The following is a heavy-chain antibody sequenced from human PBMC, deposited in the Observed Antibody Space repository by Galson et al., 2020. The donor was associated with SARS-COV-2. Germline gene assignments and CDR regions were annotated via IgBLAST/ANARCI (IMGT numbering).Heavy chain of an antibody. CDR1: VGSISSSSYY. D-gene: IGHD2-15*01. V-gene: IGHV4-39*01. J-gene: IGHJ6*02. CDR3: ATEEVNGGKGYYYYYGMDV. CDR2: IYYSGST. Sequence: SEPLSLTCTVSVGSISSSSYYWGWISKTPGKGLEWIGSIYYSGSTYYNPSLKSRVTISVDTSKNQFSLKLSSVTAADTAVYYCATEEVNGGKGYYYYYGMDVWGQGTTGTVSS.